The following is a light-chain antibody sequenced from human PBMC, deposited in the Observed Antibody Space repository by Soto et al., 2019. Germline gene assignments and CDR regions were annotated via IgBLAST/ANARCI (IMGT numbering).Light chain of an antibody. CDR1: QSVSSD. Sequence: EVGMTQSPATLSLSPGERATLSCRASQSVSSDLAWYQQKPGQAPRLLVYGASTRATDIPARFSGGGSGTEFTLSISNLQSEDFGFYYCQQYNDWPPITFGPGTKVDIK. CDR2: GAS. J-gene: IGKJ3*01. CDR3: QQYNDWPPIT. V-gene: IGKV3-15*01.